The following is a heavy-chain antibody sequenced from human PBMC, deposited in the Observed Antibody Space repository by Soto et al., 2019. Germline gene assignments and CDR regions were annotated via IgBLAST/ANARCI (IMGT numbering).Heavy chain of an antibody. CDR3: ARLTRYDSSGYADY. V-gene: IGHV5-51*01. CDR2: IYPGDSDT. D-gene: IGHD3-22*01. J-gene: IGHJ4*02. Sequence: GESLKISCKGSGYTFTNYWIGWVRQMPGKGLEWMGIIYPGDSDTRYSPSFQGQVTISADKSISTAYLQWSSLKASDTAMYYCARLTRYDSSGYADYWGQGTLVTVSS. CDR1: GYTFTNYW.